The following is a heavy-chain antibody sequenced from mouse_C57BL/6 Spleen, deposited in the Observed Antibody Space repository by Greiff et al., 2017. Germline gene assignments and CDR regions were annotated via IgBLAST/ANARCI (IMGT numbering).Heavy chain of an antibody. Sequence: VQLQQSGAELARPGASVKLSCKASGYTFTSYGISWVKQRTGQGLEWIGEIYPRSGNTYYNEKFKGKATLAADKSSSTAYMELRSLTSEDSAVYFCASYCYGSSFDYWGQGTTLTVSS. CDR2: IYPRSGNT. CDR3: ASYCYGSSFDY. D-gene: IGHD1-1*01. CDR1: GYTFTSYG. V-gene: IGHV1-81*01. J-gene: IGHJ2*01.